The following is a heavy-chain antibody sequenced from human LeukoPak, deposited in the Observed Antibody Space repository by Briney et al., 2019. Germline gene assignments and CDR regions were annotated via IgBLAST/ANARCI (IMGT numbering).Heavy chain of an antibody. CDR2: IYSGGNT. D-gene: IGHD3-22*01. Sequence: GGSLRLSCAASGFTVSSNYMSWVRQAPGKGLACVSVIYSGGNTLYADCVKGRFTISRDNSKNTVYLQMNSLRAEDTAVYYCARGTPIYDSSGYCLDYWGQGTLVTVSS. V-gene: IGHV3-53*01. J-gene: IGHJ4*02. CDR1: GFTVSSNY. CDR3: ARGTPIYDSSGYCLDY.